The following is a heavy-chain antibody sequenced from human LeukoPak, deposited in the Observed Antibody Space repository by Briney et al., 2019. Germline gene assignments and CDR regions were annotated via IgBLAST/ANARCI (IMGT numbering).Heavy chain of an antibody. CDR3: ARVLEHWDSSDYYPRYFDY. Sequence: GASLKISWKGSESSFTSYCIGWVRQMAGKRLEWMGIIYHGDSDTRYSGSFQGQATISAGKSISTAYLQWSSLKASDTAMYYGARVLEHWDSSDYYPRYFDYWGQGTLVTVSS. D-gene: IGHD3-22*01. CDR1: ESSFTSYC. CDR2: IYHGDSDT. J-gene: IGHJ4*02. V-gene: IGHV5-51*01.